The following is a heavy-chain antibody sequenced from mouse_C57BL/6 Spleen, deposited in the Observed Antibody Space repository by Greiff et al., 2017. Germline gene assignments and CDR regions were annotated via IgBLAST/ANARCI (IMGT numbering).Heavy chain of an antibody. CDR2: IDPANGNT. CDR3: ARSLYDGYYVDAMDY. V-gene: IGHV14-3*01. Sequence: VQLQQSVAELVRPGASVKLSCKASGFNIKNTYMHWVKQRPEQGLEWIGRIDPANGNTKYAPKFQGKATITADTSSNTAYLQLSSLTSEDTAIYYCARSLYDGYYVDAMDYWGQGTSVTVSS. CDR1: GFNIKNTY. J-gene: IGHJ4*01. D-gene: IGHD2-3*01.